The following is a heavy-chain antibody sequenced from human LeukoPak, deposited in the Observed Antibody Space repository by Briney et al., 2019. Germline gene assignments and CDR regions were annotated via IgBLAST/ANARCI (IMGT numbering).Heavy chain of an antibody. CDR3: ARDWIAVAGTPVLGVFDI. CDR1: GFTFSYYG. Sequence: PGRSLRLSCAASGFTFSYYGMHWVRQAPGKGLEWGAVTWYDGSNKYYADSVKGRFTISRDNSKNTLYLQMNSLRAEDTTVYYCARDWIAVAGTPVLGVFDIWGQGTMVTVSS. J-gene: IGHJ3*02. CDR2: TWYDGSNK. V-gene: IGHV3-33*01. D-gene: IGHD6-19*01.